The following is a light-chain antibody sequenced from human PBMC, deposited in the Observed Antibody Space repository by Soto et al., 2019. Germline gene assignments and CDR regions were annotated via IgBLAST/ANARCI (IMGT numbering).Light chain of an antibody. J-gene: IGKJ1*01. Sequence: DIQMTQSPSSLSASVGDRVTITCRASQGISNYLAWYQQKPGSVPTLLISAASTLQSGVPSRFSGSGSGTDCTLTITSLQPEDVSTYYCQRYKDASTFGQGTKVEI. CDR3: QRYKDAST. CDR2: AAS. V-gene: IGKV1-27*01. CDR1: QGISNY.